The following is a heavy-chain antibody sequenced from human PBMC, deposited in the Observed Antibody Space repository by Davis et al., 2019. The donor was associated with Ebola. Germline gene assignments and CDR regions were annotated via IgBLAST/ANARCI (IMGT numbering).Heavy chain of an antibody. CDR3: AKDLYYYDSSGYLIDV. CDR1: GFTFSNYW. D-gene: IGHD3-22*01. Sequence: GESLKISCAASGFTFSNYWMTWVRQAPVRGLEWVANIKQDGSETQYVDSVRGRFTISRDNAKNSLFLQMNSLRAEDTAVYYCAKDLYYYDSSGYLIDVWGKGTTVTVSS. J-gene: IGHJ6*04. CDR2: IKQDGSET. V-gene: IGHV3-7*01.